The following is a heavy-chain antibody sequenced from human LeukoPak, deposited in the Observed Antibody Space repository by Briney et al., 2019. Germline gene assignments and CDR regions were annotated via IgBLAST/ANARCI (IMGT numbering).Heavy chain of an antibody. CDR2: ISAYNGNT. CDR1: GYTFTSYG. CDR3: AIVEGGSYGYWNWFDP. J-gene: IGHJ5*02. V-gene: IGHV1-18*01. D-gene: IGHD5-18*01. Sequence: GASVKVSCKASGYTFTSYGISWVRQAPGQGLEWMGWISAYNGNTNYAQKLQGRVTMATDTSTSTAYMELRTLRSDDTAVYYCAIVEGGSYGYWNWFDPWGQGTLVTVSS.